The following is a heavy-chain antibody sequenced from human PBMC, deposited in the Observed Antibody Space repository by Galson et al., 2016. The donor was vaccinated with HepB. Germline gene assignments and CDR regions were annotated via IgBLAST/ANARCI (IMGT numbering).Heavy chain of an antibody. Sequence: SVKVSCKASAYTFTGYYIHWVRQAPGQGLEWMGWINPNSGGTKYTQNFQGRVTMTRDTSITTAYMELSRLRSDDTAVYYCARAAELRPWFDPWGQGTLVTGSS. V-gene: IGHV1-2*02. CDR2: INPNSGGT. CDR3: ARAAELRPWFDP. J-gene: IGHJ5*02. D-gene: IGHD1-7*01. CDR1: AYTFTGYY.